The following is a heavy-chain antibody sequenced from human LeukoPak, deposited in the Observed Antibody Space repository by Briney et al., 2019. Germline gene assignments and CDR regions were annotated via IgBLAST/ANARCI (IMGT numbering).Heavy chain of an antibody. CDR1: GGSISSGGYY. CDR2: IYYSGST. Sequence: TPSETLSLTCTVSGGSISSGGYYWSWIRQHPGKGLEWIGYIYYSGSTYYNPSLKSRVTISVDTSKNQFSLKLSSVTAADTAVYYCARGLGGYDPPEKFDYWGQGTLVTVSS. V-gene: IGHV4-31*03. CDR3: ARGLGGYDPPEKFDY. J-gene: IGHJ4*02. D-gene: IGHD5-12*01.